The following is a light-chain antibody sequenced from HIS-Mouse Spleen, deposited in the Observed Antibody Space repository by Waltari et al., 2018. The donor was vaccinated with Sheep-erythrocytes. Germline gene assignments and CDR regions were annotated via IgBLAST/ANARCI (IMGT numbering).Light chain of an antibody. CDR2: AAS. V-gene: IGKV1-12*01. J-gene: IGKJ5*01. Sequence: DIQMTQSPSSVSASVGDRVTITCRASQGIRSWLAWYQQKPVKAPKLLIYAASSLQSGVPSRSSGSGSGTDFTLTISSLQPEDFATYYCQQANSFPITFGQGTRLEIK. CDR3: QQANSFPIT. CDR1: QGIRSW.